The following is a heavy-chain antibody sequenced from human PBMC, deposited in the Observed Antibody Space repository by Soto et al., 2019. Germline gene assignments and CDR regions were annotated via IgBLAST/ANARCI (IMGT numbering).Heavy chain of an antibody. J-gene: IGHJ4*02. V-gene: IGHV4-31*03. Sequence: SETLSLTCTVSGDSISSGTHYWSWIRPHPGKGLEWIGNIYHSGTTYYNPSLKSRLTISVDPSKNHFSLMVDSVTAADTAVYYFARARFQVLYGKPYFDSWGQGALVTVSS. CDR1: GDSISSGTHY. CDR2: IYHSGTT. CDR3: ARARFQVLYGKPYFDS. D-gene: IGHD2-2*02.